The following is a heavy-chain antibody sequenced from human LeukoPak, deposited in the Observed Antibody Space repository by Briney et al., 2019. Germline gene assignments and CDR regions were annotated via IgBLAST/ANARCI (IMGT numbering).Heavy chain of an antibody. V-gene: IGHV3-49*03. D-gene: IGHD1-1*01. Sequence: GGSLRLSCTASGFTFGDYAMSWIRQAPGKGLEWVGLIRSKAYGETADYAASVKGRFTISRDDSKAIAYLQTNSLKTEDTAVYHCTRDRGAYNLYDYWGQGTLVTVSS. CDR2: IRSKAYGETA. CDR3: TRDRGAYNLYDY. J-gene: IGHJ4*02. CDR1: GFTFGDYA.